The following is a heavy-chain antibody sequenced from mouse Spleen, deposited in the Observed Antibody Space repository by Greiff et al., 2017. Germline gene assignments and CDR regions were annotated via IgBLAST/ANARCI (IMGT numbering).Heavy chain of an antibody. CDR2: IRNKANGYTT. V-gene: IGHV7-3*01. D-gene: IGHD2-14*01. CDR1: GFTFTDYY. CDR3: ARRGEVRRPFDY. Sequence: EVQLVESGGGLVQPGGSLSLSCAASGFTFTDYYMSWVRQPPGKALEWLGFIRNKANGYTTEYSASVKGRFTISRDNSQSILYLQMNALRAEDSATYYCARRGEVRRPFDYWGQGTTLTVSS. J-gene: IGHJ2*01.